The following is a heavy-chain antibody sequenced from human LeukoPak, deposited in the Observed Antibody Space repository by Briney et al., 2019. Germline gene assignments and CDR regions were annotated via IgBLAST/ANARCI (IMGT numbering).Heavy chain of an antibody. Sequence: ASVKVSDKPSGYTFTSYVISGLGQAPRQGRGWMGWISAYNGNTNYGQTLQGRVTMTTDTSTSTAYMELRSLRSDDTAVYYCARVDVDYYYYMDVCGKGTTVTVYS. D-gene: IGHD3/OR15-3a*01. CDR3: ARVDVDYYYYMDV. V-gene: IGHV1-18*01. CDR1: GYTFTSYV. CDR2: ISAYNGNT. J-gene: IGHJ6*03.